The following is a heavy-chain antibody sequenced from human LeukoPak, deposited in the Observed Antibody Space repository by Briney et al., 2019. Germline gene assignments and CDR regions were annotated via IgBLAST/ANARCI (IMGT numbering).Heavy chain of an antibody. CDR1: GYTFTGYY. D-gene: IGHD6-13*01. J-gene: IGHJ4*02. Sequence: ASVKVSCKASGYTFTGYYMHWVRQAPGQGLEWMGWINPNSGGTNYAQKFQGRVTMTRDTSISTAYMELSRLRSDDTAVYYCARVPVASWIQLDSWGQGTLVTVSS. CDR2: INPNSGGT. V-gene: IGHV1-2*02. CDR3: ARVPVASWIQLDS.